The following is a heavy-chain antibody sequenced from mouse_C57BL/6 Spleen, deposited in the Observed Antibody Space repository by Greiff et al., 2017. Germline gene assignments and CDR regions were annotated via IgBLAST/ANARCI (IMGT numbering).Heavy chain of an antibody. CDR3: TRYDYTDYYAMDY. Sequence: QVHVKQSGAELVRPGASVTLSCKASGYTFTDYEMHWVKQTPVHGLEWIGAIDPETGGTAYNQKFKGKAILTADKSSSTAYMELRSLTSEDSAVYYCTRYDYTDYYAMDYWGQGTSVTVSS. D-gene: IGHD1-1*02. CDR1: GYTFTDYE. J-gene: IGHJ4*01. V-gene: IGHV1-15*01. CDR2: IDPETGGT.